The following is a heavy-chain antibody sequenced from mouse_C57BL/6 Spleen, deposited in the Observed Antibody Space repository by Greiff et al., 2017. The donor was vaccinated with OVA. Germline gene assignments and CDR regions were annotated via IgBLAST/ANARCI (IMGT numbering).Heavy chain of an antibody. D-gene: IGHD1-1*01. Sequence: VHVKQSGPELVKPGASVKMSCKASGYTFTDYNMHWVKQSHGKSLEWIGYINPNNGGTSYNQKFKGKATLTVNKSSSTAYMELRSLTSEDSAVYYCALYYGSSYGVYYFDYWGQGTTLTVSS. CDR1: GYTFTDYN. CDR2: INPNNGGT. V-gene: IGHV1-22*01. J-gene: IGHJ2*01. CDR3: ALYYGSSYGVYYFDY.